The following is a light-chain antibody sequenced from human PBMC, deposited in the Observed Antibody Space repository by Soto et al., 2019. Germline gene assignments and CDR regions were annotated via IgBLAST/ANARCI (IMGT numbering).Light chain of an antibody. CDR1: QSVSSN. J-gene: IGKJ1*01. CDR3: QQYRSWPRT. Sequence: EIVMTHSPATLSLSPVEISTVSCMASQSVSSNLAWYQQKPGQAPRLLIYGASIRATGIPARFSGRGAGAEFTLTISSLQSEDFAVYYCQQYRSWPRTFGQGTKVDIK. CDR2: GAS. V-gene: IGKV3-15*01.